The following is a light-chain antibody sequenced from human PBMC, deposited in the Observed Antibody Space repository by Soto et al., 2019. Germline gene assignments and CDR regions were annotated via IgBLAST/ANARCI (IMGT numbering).Light chain of an antibody. CDR2: EVT. J-gene: IGLJ1*01. CDR3: SSYTSGSTYV. Sequence: QSALTQPASVSGSPGQSITISCTGTSSDVGGYNYVSWYQQHPGKAPKLIIYEVTNRPSEISNRFSGSKSGNTASLTISGLQAEDEAYYYCSSYTSGSTYVFGTGTKLTVL. CDR1: SSDVGGYNY. V-gene: IGLV2-14*01.